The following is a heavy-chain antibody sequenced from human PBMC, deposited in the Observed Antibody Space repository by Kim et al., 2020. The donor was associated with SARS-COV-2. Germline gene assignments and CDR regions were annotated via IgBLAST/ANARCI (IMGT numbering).Heavy chain of an antibody. Sequence: GGSLRLSCAASGFTFSSYSMNWVRQAPGKGLEWVSSISSSSSYIYYADSEKGRFTISRDNAKNSLYLQMNSLRAEDTAVYYCARGGSTGTTCFDPWGQGTLVTVSS. V-gene: IGHV3-21*01. J-gene: IGHJ5*02. CDR3: ARGGSTGTTCFDP. CDR1: GFTFSSYS. D-gene: IGHD1-7*01. CDR2: ISSSSSYI.